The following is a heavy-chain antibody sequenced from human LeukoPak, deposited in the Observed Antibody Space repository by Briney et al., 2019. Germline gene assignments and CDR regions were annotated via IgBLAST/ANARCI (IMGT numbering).Heavy chain of an antibody. Sequence: GGSLRPSCAASGFTFSSYWMSWVRKAQGKGLERVANIKQDGSERYYVDSVKGRFTISRDNAKNSLYLQMNSLRAEDTAVYYCAREVVSSGWYRGTYFDYWGQGTLVTVSS. V-gene: IGHV3-7*01. CDR3: AREVVSSGWYRGTYFDY. D-gene: IGHD6-19*01. CDR1: GFTFSSYW. CDR2: IKQDGSER. J-gene: IGHJ4*02.